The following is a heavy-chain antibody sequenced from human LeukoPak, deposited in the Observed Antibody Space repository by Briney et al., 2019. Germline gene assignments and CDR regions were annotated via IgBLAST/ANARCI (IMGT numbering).Heavy chain of an antibody. CDR3: ARARTRGNNWYFDY. CDR2: IYYRGNT. CDR1: GDSISNYN. J-gene: IGHJ4*02. Sequence: SETLSLTCTVSGDSISNYNWNWIRQPPGKGLEWIGYIYYRGNTNYNPSLKSQPTISADTSKSQFSLRVTSVTAADTAMYYCARARTRGNNWYFDYWGQGTVVIVSS. D-gene: IGHD1-1*01. V-gene: IGHV4-59*01.